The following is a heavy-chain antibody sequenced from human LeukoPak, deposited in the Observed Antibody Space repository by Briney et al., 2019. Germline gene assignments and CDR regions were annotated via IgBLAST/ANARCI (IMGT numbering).Heavy chain of an antibody. Sequence: ASVKVSCKASGGTFSSYAISWVRQAPGQGLEWMGRIIPILGIANYAQKFQGRVTITADTLTSTAYMELRTLISDDTATYYCAIGQGVITWGGADVYDVWGQGTTVIVSS. J-gene: IGHJ3*01. CDR3: AIGQGVITWGGADVYDV. V-gene: IGHV1-69*04. CDR2: IIPILGIA. D-gene: IGHD3-16*01. CDR1: GGTFSSYA.